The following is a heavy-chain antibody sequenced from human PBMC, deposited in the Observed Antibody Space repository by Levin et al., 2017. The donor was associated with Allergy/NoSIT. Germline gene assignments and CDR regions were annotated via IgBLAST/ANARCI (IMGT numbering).Heavy chain of an antibody. CDR3: ARDMGSGWDDAFDI. J-gene: IGHJ3*02. D-gene: IGHD6-19*01. CDR2: IHYDGST. Sequence: PSETLSLTCSVSGDSLSSAGNYWSWIRQHPVKGLEWIGYIHYDGSTYYNSPLKSRVTISVDTSENSFSLKLRFLTAADTAVYYCARDMGSGWDDAFDIWGQGTVVTVSS. V-gene: IGHV4-31*03. CDR1: GDSLSSAGNY.